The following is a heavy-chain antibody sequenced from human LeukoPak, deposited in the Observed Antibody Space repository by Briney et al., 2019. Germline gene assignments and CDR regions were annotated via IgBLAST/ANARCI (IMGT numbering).Heavy chain of an antibody. Sequence: SETLSLTCTVSGGSISSSSYYWGWIRQPPGKGLEWIGYIYYSGSTNYNPSLKSRVTISVDTSKNQFSLKLSSVTAADTAVYYCARITKAYYYMDVWGKGTTVTISS. V-gene: IGHV4-61*05. CDR3: ARITKAYYYMDV. CDR1: GGSISSSSYY. J-gene: IGHJ6*03. CDR2: IYYSGST. D-gene: IGHD2-8*01.